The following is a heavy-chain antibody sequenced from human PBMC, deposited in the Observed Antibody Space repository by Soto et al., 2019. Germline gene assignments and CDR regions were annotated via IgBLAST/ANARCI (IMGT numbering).Heavy chain of an antibody. CDR2: LDWDDAK. CDR1: GFSLSTSGMS. CDR3: ARAFMTTVTALDF. D-gene: IGHD4-17*01. V-gene: IGHV2-70*01. Sequence: PTLVNPTQTLTLTCTFSGFSLSTSGMSVSWIRQPPGKALEWLALLDWDDAKYYSPSLKTRLTISKGTSKNQVVLKMTNMDPVDTATYYCARAFMTTVTALDFWGQGTLVTVSS. J-gene: IGHJ4*01.